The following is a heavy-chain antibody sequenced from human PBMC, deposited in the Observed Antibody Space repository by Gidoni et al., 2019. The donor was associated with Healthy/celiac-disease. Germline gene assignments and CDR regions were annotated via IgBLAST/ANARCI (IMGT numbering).Heavy chain of an antibody. CDR3: TSATVTTVGAY. D-gene: IGHD4-17*01. CDR2: IRSKAYGGTT. J-gene: IGHJ4*02. CDR1: GFPVGDYA. Sequence: EVQLVESGGGLVQPGRSLRLSCTASGFPVGDYAMGWVRQAPGKGLEWVGFIRSKAYGGTTEYAASVKGRFTISRDDSKSIAYLQMNSLKTEDTAVYYCTSATVTTVGAYWGQGTLVTVSS. V-gene: IGHV3-49*04.